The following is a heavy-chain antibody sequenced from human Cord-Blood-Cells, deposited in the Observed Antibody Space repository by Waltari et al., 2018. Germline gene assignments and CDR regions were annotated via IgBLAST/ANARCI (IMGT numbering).Heavy chain of an antibody. Sequence: QVQLQQWGAGLLKPSETLSLTCAVYGGSFSGYYWSWIRQPPGKGLEWIGEINHSGSTNYNPSLKSRVTISVDTSKNQFSLKLSSVTAADMAVYYCARDITGTTFSDYWGQGTLVTVSS. V-gene: IGHV4-34*01. CDR3: ARDITGTTFSDY. CDR1: GGSFSGYY. J-gene: IGHJ4*02. D-gene: IGHD1-7*01. CDR2: INHSGST.